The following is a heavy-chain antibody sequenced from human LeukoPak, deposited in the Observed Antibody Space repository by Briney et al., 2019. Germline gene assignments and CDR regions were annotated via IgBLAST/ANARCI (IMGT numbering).Heavy chain of an antibody. CDR1: GDPISTYY. D-gene: IGHD6-19*01. Sequence: SETLSLTCTISGDPISTYYWSWIRQSPGKGLEWIGDVNLSGSTNYNPSLNYNPSLKSRVSISVDTSKNQFSLKLSSVTAADTAVYYCARGVWLARDYWGQGTPVTVSS. V-gene: IGHV4-59*01. CDR2: VNLSGST. CDR3: ARGVWLARDY. J-gene: IGHJ4*02.